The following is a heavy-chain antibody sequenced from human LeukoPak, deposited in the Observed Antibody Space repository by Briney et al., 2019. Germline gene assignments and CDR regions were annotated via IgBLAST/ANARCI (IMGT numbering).Heavy chain of an antibody. CDR2: IYYSGST. J-gene: IGHJ1*01. Sequence: SETLSLTCTVSGGSISSYYWSWIRQPPGKGLEWIGYIYYSGSTNYNPSLKSRVTISVDTSKNQFSLKLSSVTAADTAVYYCARTYYYDSSGYASEYFQHWGQGTLATVSS. CDR1: GGSISSYY. CDR3: ARTYYYDSSGYASEYFQH. D-gene: IGHD3-22*01. V-gene: IGHV4-59*01.